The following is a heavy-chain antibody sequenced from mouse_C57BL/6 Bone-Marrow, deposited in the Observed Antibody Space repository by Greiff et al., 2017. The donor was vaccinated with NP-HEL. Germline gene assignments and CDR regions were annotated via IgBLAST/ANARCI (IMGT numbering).Heavy chain of an antibody. V-gene: IGHV1-22*01. D-gene: IGHD2-2*01. CDR3: ARNGYYGYFDV. CDR1: GYTFTDYN. J-gene: IGHJ1*03. CDR2: INPTNGGT. Sequence: VQLQQSGPELVKPGASVKMSCKASGYTFTDYNMHWVKQSHGKSLEWIGYINPTNGGTRYNQKFKGKATLTVNKSFSTVYMELRSLTSEDSAVYYCARNGYYGYFDVWGTGTTVTVSS.